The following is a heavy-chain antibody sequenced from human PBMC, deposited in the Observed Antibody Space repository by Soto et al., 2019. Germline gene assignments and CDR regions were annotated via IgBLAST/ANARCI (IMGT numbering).Heavy chain of an antibody. Sequence: EVQLLESGGGLVHPGGSLRLSCVGSGFTFSSSAITWVRQAPGKGLEWVSAVSGSAISTYYSDSVKGRFAISRDNAQNTVHLQMHNLRAEDTALYYCVKEDYGDFLYFASWGQGTLVTVSS. CDR2: VSGSAIST. J-gene: IGHJ4*02. V-gene: IGHV3-23*01. CDR3: VKEDYGDFLYFAS. D-gene: IGHD4-17*01. CDR1: GFTFSSSA.